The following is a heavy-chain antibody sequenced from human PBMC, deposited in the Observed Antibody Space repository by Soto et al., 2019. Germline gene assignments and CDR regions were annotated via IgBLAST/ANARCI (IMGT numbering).Heavy chain of an antibody. J-gene: IGHJ4*02. V-gene: IGHV3-30-3*01. D-gene: IGHD4-17*01. CDR2: ISYDGSNK. CDR1: GFTFSSYA. Sequence: LRLSCAASGFTFSSYAMHWVRQAPGKGLEWVAVISYDGSNKYYADSVKGRFTISRDNSKNTLYLQMNSLRAEDTAVYYCARAVYGDYRFDYWGQGTLVTVSS. CDR3: ARAVYGDYRFDY.